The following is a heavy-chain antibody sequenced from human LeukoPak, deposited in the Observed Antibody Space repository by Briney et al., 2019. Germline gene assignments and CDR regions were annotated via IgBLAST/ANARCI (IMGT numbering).Heavy chain of an antibody. D-gene: IGHD3-10*01. CDR3: AKEDRGLLWFGELCFDY. Sequence: GRSLRLSCAASGFTFSSYAMHWVRQAPGKGLEWVAVISYDGSNKYYADSVKGRFTISRDNSKNTLYLQMNSLRAEDTAVYYCAKEDRGLLWFGELCFDYWGQGTLVTVSS. CDR1: GFTFSSYA. CDR2: ISYDGSNK. J-gene: IGHJ4*02. V-gene: IGHV3-30*04.